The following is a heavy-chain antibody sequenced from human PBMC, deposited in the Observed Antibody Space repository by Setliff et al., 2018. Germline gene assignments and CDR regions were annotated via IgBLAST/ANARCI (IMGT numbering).Heavy chain of an antibody. CDR2: INPDGSIT. CDR3: ASIDWGENFYNTDV. J-gene: IGHJ6*03. V-gene: IGHV3-74*01. Sequence: LRLSCAASGFTFSRYWMYWVRQVPGKGLVWVSRINPDGSITNYADSVRGRFTISRDNAKNTLYLQMNSLRAEDTAVYFCASIDWGENFYNTDVWGKGTTVTVSS. D-gene: IGHD7-27*01. CDR1: GFTFSRYW.